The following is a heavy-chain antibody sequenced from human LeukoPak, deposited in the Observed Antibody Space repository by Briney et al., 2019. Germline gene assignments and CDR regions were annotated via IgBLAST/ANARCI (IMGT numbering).Heavy chain of an antibody. CDR2: MYSGGST. J-gene: IGHJ6*02. CDR3: ARSYSNHLFGMDV. V-gene: IGHV3-66*01. Sequence: GGSLRLSCAASGFTVSSYYMTWVRQAPGKRLDWVSVMYSGGSTYYADSVKGRVAISRDNSQNTVFLQMNSVRVEDTAVYYCARSYSNHLFGMDVWGQGTAVTVSS. D-gene: IGHD4-11*01. CDR1: GFTVSSYY.